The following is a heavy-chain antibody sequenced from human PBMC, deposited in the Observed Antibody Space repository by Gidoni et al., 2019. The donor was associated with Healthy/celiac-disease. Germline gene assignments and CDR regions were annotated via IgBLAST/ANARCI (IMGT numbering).Heavy chain of an antibody. CDR3: ARIRIAAAGTLGYFDL. Sequence: QVTLRESGPALVKPTQTLILTCTFSGFSLSTSGMCVIWIRQPPGKALEWLALIDWDDDKYYSTSLKTRLTISKDTSKNQVVLTMTNMDPVDTATYYCARIRIAAAGTLGYFDLWGRGTLVTVSS. J-gene: IGHJ2*01. CDR2: IDWDDDK. CDR1: GFSLSTSGMC. V-gene: IGHV2-70*01. D-gene: IGHD6-13*01.